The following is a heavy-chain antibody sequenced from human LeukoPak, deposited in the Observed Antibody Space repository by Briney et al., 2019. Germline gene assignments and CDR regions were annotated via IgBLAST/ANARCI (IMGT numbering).Heavy chain of an antibody. CDR1: GGSVSSSP. CDR3: TRGYYEPFYR. Sequence: KSSETLSLTCTVSGGSVSSSPWNWIRQPPGKGLEWIGNVDYSGRTKYNPSLRSRVTMSLDTSNNQFSLKLRSVTASDTALYYCTRGYYEPFYRWGQGTLVTVSS. CDR2: VDYSGRT. J-gene: IGHJ5*02. D-gene: IGHD1-26*01. V-gene: IGHV4-59*02.